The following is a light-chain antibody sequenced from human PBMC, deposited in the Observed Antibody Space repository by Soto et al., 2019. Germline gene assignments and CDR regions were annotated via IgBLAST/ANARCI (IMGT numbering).Light chain of an antibody. V-gene: IGLV2-23*01. J-gene: IGLJ1*01. CDR1: SSDVGDYDL. Sequence: QSVLAQPASVSGSPGQSITISCTGTSSDVGDYDLVSWFQQHPGKAPKLLIFESRKRPSGVSIRFSGSRSGNTASLAVSGLQAEDEADYFCCSYAGYSYVFGTGTKSPS. CDR3: CSYAGYSYV. CDR2: ESR.